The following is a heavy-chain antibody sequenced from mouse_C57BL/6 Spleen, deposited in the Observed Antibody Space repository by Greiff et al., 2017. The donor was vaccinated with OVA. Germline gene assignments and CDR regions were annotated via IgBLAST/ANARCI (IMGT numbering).Heavy chain of an antibody. CDR1: GYAFSSYW. V-gene: IGHV1-80*01. Sequence: VKLQESGAELVKPGASVKISCKASGYAFSSYWMNWVKQRPGKGLAWIGQIYPGDGDTNYNGKFKGKATLTADKSSSTAYMQLSSLTSEDSAVYFCARSRSGYYAMDYWGQGTSVTVSS. J-gene: IGHJ4*01. CDR3: ARSRSGYYAMDY. CDR2: IYPGDGDT.